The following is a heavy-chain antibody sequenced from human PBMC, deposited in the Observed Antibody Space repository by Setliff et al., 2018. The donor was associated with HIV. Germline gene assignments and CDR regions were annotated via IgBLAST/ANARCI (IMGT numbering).Heavy chain of an antibody. CDR1: GGSINSGGYY. J-gene: IGHJ6*02. D-gene: IGHD3-10*01. V-gene: IGHV4-61*02. CDR2: IYTSGLT. CDR3: ARARYIVIRGDAGMDD. Sequence: SETLSLTCTVSGGSINSGGYYWVWIRPPALKGLEWIGRIYTSGLTNYNPSLKSRVTISVDTSKNQVSLKLSSVTASDTAVYYCARARYIVIRGDAGMDDWGPGTTVTVSS.